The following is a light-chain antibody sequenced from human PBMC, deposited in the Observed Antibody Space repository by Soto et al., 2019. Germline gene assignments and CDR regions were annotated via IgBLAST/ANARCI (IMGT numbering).Light chain of an antibody. CDR1: SSDVGSYNL. Sequence: QSALTQPASVSGSPGQSITISCTGTSSDVGSYNLVSWYQQHPGKAPKFMIYEVSKRPSGVSNRFSGSKSGNTASLTISGLQAEDEADYYCCSYAGGSTVVFGGGTKVTV. V-gene: IGLV2-23*02. CDR2: EVS. CDR3: CSYAGGSTVV. J-gene: IGLJ2*01.